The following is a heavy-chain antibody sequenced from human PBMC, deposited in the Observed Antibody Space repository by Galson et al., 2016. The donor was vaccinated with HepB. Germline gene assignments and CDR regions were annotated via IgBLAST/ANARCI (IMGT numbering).Heavy chain of an antibody. D-gene: IGHD3-10*01. CDR2: ISAGWNT. J-gene: IGHJ5*02. CDR3: ARGGMGGSGSSNWFDP. CDR1: GDSITNAAYYY. V-gene: IGHV4-30-4*08. Sequence: TLSLTCSVSGDSITNAAYYYWTWIRHDLGKGLEWSGYISAGWNTDYKPSLRSRVSSPADPSKNQFTLRLTSVTAADTAVYYCARGGMGGSGSSNWFDPWGQGTLVTVSS.